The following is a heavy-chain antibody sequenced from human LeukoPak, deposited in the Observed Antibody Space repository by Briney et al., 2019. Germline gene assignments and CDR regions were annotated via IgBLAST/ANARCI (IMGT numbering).Heavy chain of an antibody. CDR2: IYYSGST. V-gene: IGHV4-59*01. Sequence: SETLSLTCTVSGGSISSYYWSWIRQPPGKGLEWIGYIYYSGSTNYNPSLKSRVTISVDTSKNQFSLKLSSVTAADTAVYYCARVRAAAGRAYWYFDLWGRGTLVTVSS. CDR1: GGSISSYY. J-gene: IGHJ2*01. D-gene: IGHD6-13*01. CDR3: ARVRAAAGRAYWYFDL.